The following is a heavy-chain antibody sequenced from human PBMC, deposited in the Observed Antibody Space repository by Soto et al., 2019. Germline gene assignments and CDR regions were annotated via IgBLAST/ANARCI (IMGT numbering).Heavy chain of an antibody. CDR1: GYSFTTYW. D-gene: IGHD1-26*01. CDR3: VRLEKWYYNYYGLDV. CDR2: IDPADSST. J-gene: IGHJ6*02. V-gene: IGHV5-10-1*01. Sequence: GESPKISCQGSGYSFTTYWISWVRQMPGKGLEWMGKIDPADSSTNYSPPFQGHITISVDRSINTAHLQFSSLKAADTAVYYCVRLEKWYYNYYGLDVWGQGTMVTVSS.